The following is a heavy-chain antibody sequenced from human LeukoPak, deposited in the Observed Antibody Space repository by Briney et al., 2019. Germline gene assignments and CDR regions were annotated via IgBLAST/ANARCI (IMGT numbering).Heavy chain of an antibody. CDR3: ARNPNTAYPPDY. V-gene: IGHV4-39*01. D-gene: IGHD2-2*02. J-gene: IGHJ4*02. CDR1: GGSVTYTNYY. CDR2: IYYNGKT. Sequence: TSETLSLTCTVSGGSVTYTNYYWGWIRQPPGKGLQWIGVIYYNGKTYYNPSLKSRVTVAVDTSKNQFSLKLSSVTAADTAVYYCARNPNTAYPPDYWAQETLVTVSS.